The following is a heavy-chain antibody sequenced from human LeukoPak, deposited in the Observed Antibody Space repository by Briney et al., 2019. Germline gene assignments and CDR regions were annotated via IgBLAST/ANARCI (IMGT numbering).Heavy chain of an antibody. CDR2: IYYSGST. CDR1: GGSISSGGYY. V-gene: IGHV4-31*03. Sequence: PSETLSLTCTVSGGSISSGGYYWSWIRQHPGKGLEWIGYIYYSGSTYYNPSLKSRVTISVDTSKNQFSLKLSSVTAADTAVYYCARSQYYDFWSGYYQQYYFDYWGQGTLVTVSS. J-gene: IGHJ4*02. CDR3: ARSQYYDFWSGYYQQYYFDY. D-gene: IGHD3-3*01.